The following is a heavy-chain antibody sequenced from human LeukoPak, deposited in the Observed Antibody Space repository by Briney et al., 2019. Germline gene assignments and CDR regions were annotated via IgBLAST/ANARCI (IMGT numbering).Heavy chain of an antibody. CDR2: VSPSGGRT. D-gene: IGHD2-2*01. J-gene: IGHJ4*02. V-gene: IGHV3-23*01. CDR1: GFTFSSYA. Sequence: GGSLRLSCGAFGFTFSSYAMSWVRQTPGRGLEWVAGVSPSGGRTLYADSVEGRFTISRDNSNDTVYLQLSSLRAEDSALYYCAKVRGVYCSSPACYYYDYWGQGTLVTVSS. CDR3: AKVRGVYCSSPACYYYDY.